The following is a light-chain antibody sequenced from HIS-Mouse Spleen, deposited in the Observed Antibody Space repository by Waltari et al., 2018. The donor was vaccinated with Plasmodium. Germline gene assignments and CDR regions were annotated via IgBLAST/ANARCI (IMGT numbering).Light chain of an antibody. CDR3: QQYDNLPPLFT. J-gene: IGKJ3*01. Sequence: DIQLTQSTSSLSASVGDRVTIPCQASQDISNYLNWYQQKPGKAPKLLIYDASNLETGVPSRFSGSGSGTDFTFTISSLQPEDIATYYCQQYDNLPPLFTFGPGTKVDIK. V-gene: IGKV1-33*01. CDR2: DAS. CDR1: QDISNY.